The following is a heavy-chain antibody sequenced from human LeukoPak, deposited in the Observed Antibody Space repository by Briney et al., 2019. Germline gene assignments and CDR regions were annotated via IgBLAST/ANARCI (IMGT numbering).Heavy chain of an antibody. J-gene: IGHJ4*02. Sequence: ASVKVSCKASGYTFISYDINWVRQATGQGPEWMGWMGPNSGNTGYAQKFQGRVTMTRDTSISTAHMELSGLISEDTAVYYCARGPPNWGYDYWGQGTLVTVSS. V-gene: IGHV1-8*01. CDR2: MGPNSGNT. D-gene: IGHD7-27*01. CDR3: ARGPPNWGYDY. CDR1: GYTFISYD.